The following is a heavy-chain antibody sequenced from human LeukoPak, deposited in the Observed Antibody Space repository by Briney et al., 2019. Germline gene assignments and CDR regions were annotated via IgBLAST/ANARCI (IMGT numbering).Heavy chain of an antibody. CDR1: GFTFSSYS. CDR3: AREPLMDGTGSSPPNY. V-gene: IGHV3-21*01. J-gene: IGHJ4*02. D-gene: IGHD6-13*01. CDR2: ISSSSSYI. Sequence: GGSLRLSCAASGFTFSSYSMNWVRQAPGKGLEWVLSISSSSSYIYYADSVKGRFTISRDNAKNSLYLQMNSLRAEDTAVYYCAREPLMDGTGSSPPNYWGQGTLVTVSS.